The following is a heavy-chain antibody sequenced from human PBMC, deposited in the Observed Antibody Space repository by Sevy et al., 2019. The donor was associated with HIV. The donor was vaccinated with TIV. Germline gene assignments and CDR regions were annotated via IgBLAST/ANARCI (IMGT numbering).Heavy chain of an antibody. D-gene: IGHD2-2*01. CDR3: AKERGGSSTTGAYYYYYYGMDV. J-gene: IGHJ6*02. Sequence: GGSLRLSCAASGFTFDDYAMHWVRQAPGKGLEWVSGISWNSGSIGYADSVKGRFTISRDNAKNSLYLQMNSLRAEDTALYYCAKERGGSSTTGAYYYYYYGMDVWGQGTTVTVSS. V-gene: IGHV3-9*01. CDR1: GFTFDDYA. CDR2: ISWNSGSI.